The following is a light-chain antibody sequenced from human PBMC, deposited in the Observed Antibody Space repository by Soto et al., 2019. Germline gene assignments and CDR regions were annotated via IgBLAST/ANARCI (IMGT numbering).Light chain of an antibody. CDR1: QSVSSNY. Sequence: EIVITQSPCTLSLSPGETATLSCRASQSVSSNYVAWFHQKPGQAPRLLIYGASSRATGVPDRFSASGSGTDFTLTISRLEPEDFAVYYCQQYGRSPFTFGPGTKVDIK. V-gene: IGKV3-20*01. J-gene: IGKJ3*01. CDR3: QQYGRSPFT. CDR2: GAS.